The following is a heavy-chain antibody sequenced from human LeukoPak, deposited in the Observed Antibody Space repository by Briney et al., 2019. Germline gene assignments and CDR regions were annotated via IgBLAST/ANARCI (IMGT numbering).Heavy chain of an antibody. CDR3: ARYCSSTSCSSSYYFDY. D-gene: IGHD2-2*01. CDR1: GGSISSGGYF. Sequence: SETLSLTCAVSGGSISSGGYFWSWIRQPPGKGLEWIGYIYHSGSTYYNPSLKSRVTISVDRSKNQFSLKLSSVTAADTAVYYCARYCSSTSCSSSYYFDYWGQGTLVTVSS. CDR2: IYHSGST. J-gene: IGHJ4*02. V-gene: IGHV4-30-2*01.